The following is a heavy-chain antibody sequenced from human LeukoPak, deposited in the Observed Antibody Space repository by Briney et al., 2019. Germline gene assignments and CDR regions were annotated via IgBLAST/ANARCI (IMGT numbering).Heavy chain of an antibody. J-gene: IGHJ3*02. D-gene: IGHD6-13*01. V-gene: IGHV5-51*01. Sequence: GESLKISCKGSGYSFTSYWIGWVRAMPGKGLELMGIIYPGDSDTRYSTSFQGQVTISADKTISTAYLQWSSLKASDTAMYYCARRFYSSSWYWAFDIWGQGTMVTVSS. CDR2: IYPGDSDT. CDR3: ARRFYSSSWYWAFDI. CDR1: GYSFTSYW.